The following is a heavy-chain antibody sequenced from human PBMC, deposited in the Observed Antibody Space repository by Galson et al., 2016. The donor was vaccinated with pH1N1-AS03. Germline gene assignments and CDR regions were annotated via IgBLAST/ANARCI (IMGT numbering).Heavy chain of an antibody. D-gene: IGHD3-10*01. CDR3: ARQEEMVRTVLCEMDL. Sequence: QSGAEVKKPGESLKISCKGSGYSFINFWIGWVRQKPGKGLEWMGTIYSGDSQIRYSPSFQGQVTLPVDKSISTAYLPWSSLKASDTAMYYWARQEEMVRTVLCEMDLWRQGTTVTVAS. CDR1: GYSFINFW. J-gene: IGHJ3*01. V-gene: IGHV5-51*01. CDR2: IYSGDSQI.